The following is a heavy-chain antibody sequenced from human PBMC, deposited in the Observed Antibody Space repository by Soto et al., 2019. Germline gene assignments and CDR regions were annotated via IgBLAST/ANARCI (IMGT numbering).Heavy chain of an antibody. CDR1: GGSIRSNNW. CDR2: IYYSGST. V-gene: IGHV4-4*02. D-gene: IGHD3-9*01. CDR3: ARVLFDRGNWFDP. Sequence: SETLSLTCAVSGGSIRSNNWWSWVRQPPGKGLEWIGYIYYSGSTNYNPSLKSRVTISVDTSKNQFSLKLSSVTAADTAVYYCARVLFDRGNWFDPWGQGTLVTVSS. J-gene: IGHJ5*02.